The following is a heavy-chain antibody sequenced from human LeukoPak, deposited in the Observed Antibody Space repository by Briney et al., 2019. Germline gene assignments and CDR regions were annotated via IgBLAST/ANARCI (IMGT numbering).Heavy chain of an antibody. CDR2: MNPNSGNT. J-gene: IGHJ5*02. Sequence: ASVKVSCTASGYTFTSYDINWVRQATGQGLEWMGWMNPNSGNTGYAQKFQGRVTFTWNTSINTAYMELSSLGSEDTAVYYCARTDYDLLTGSSASNWFDPWGQGTLVTVSS. CDR1: GYTFTSYD. CDR3: ARTDYDLLTGSSASNWFDP. D-gene: IGHD3-9*01. V-gene: IGHV1-8*03.